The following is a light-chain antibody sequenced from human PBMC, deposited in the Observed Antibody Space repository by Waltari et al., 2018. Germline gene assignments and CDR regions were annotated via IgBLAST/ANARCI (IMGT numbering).Light chain of an antibody. CDR2: DVF. V-gene: IGLV2-14*03. CDR1: SSDVGGFNF. CDR3: SSYTASPPHVV. J-gene: IGLJ2*01. Sequence: QSALTQPASVSGSPGQSISISWTGISSDVGGFNFVSWYQQHPGKAPKLMIYDVFNRPSGVSTRFSGSKSDNAASLAISGLQAEDEAVYYCSSYTASPPHVVFGGGTKVTVL.